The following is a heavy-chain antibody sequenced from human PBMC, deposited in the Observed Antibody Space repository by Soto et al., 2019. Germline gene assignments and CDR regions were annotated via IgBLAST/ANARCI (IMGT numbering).Heavy chain of an antibody. Sequence: QVQLAQSGAEVKKRGSSVKVSCRVSGGTFNNYAISWVRQAPGEGLEWMGGIIPAFGTPKYAQRFQDRVTRSADVYAATAYMELTSLRSDDTAVYYCARDTREITRVRGVIPYYLYHMDVWGPGTTVAVSS. D-gene: IGHD3-10*01. CDR2: IIPAFGTP. CDR1: GGTFNNYA. CDR3: ARDTREITRVRGVIPYYLYHMDV. J-gene: IGHJ6*02. V-gene: IGHV1-69*01.